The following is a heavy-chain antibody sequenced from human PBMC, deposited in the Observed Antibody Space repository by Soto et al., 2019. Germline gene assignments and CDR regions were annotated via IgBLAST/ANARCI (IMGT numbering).Heavy chain of an antibody. Sequence: QVQLVQSGAEVKKPGSSVKVSCKASGGTFSSYTISWVRQAPGQGLEWMGRIIPILGIANYAQKFQGRVTITADKSTSTAYMELSSLRSEDTAVYYCARDGMDCSGGSCYCYWGQGTLVAVSS. CDR1: GGTFSSYT. V-gene: IGHV1-69*08. CDR2: IIPILGIA. D-gene: IGHD2-15*01. CDR3: ARDGMDCSGGSCYCY. J-gene: IGHJ4*02.